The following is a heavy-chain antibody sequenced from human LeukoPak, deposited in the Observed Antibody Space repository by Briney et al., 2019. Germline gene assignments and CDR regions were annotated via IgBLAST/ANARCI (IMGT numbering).Heavy chain of an antibody. J-gene: IGHJ4*02. CDR2: ISAYNGNT. D-gene: IGHD3-3*01. CDR1: GFTFTSYG. Sequence: GASVKVSCKASGFTFTSYGISWVRQAPGQGLEWMGWISAYNGNTNYAQKFQGRVTLTRYTSTSTAYMELRSLRSDDTAVYYCARGMITIFPFDYWGQGTLVTVSS. CDR3: ARGMITIFPFDY. V-gene: IGHV1-18*01.